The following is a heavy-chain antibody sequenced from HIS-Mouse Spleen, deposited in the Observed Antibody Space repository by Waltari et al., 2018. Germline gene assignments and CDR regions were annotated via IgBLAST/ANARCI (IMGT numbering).Heavy chain of an antibody. V-gene: IGHV4-39*07. D-gene: IGHD6-13*01. CDR2: IYYSGST. CDR3: AREIPYSSSWYDWYFDL. Sequence: QLQLQESGPGLVKPSETLSLTCTVSGGSISSSSYYWGWIRQPPGKGLEWIGSIYYSGSTYYNPPLKSQVTISVDTAKSQFSLKLSSVTAADTAVYYGAREIPYSSSWYDWYFDLWGRGTLVTVSS. CDR1: GGSISSSSYY. J-gene: IGHJ2*01.